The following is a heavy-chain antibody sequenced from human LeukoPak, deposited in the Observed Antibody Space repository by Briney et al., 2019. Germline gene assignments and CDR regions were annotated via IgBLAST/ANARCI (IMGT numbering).Heavy chain of an antibody. D-gene: IGHD1-7*01. CDR1: GFTFSSYE. CDR2: ISSSGSTI. Sequence: GGSLRLSCAASGFTFSSYEMNWVRQAPGKGLEWVSYISSSGSTIYYADSVKGRFTISRDNSKNTLYLQMNSLRPEDTAVYYCVREWNYYAFEIWGQGTMVTVSS. CDR3: VREWNYYAFEI. V-gene: IGHV3-48*03. J-gene: IGHJ3*02.